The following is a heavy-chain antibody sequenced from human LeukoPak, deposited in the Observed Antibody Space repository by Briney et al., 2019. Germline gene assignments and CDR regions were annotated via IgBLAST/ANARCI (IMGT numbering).Heavy chain of an antibody. Sequence: SETLSLTCTVSRGSISNYYWSWIRQPAGKGLEWIGLIYTTGSTKYNPSLKSRVTMSVDTSKNQVSLKLSSVTAADTAVYYCARVRFFESFSTFGRDSYYYYTDVWGIGTTVTVSS. V-gene: IGHV4-4*07. CDR2: IYTTGST. D-gene: IGHD3-3*01. J-gene: IGHJ6*03. CDR3: ARVRFFESFSTFGRDSYYYYTDV. CDR1: RGSISNYY.